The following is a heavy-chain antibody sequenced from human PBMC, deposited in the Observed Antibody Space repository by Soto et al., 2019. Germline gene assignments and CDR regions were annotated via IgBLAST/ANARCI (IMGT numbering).Heavy chain of an antibody. J-gene: IGHJ4*02. V-gene: IGHV3-49*03. D-gene: IGHD6-19*01. Sequence: PGWSLRLSCTASGFTFGDYAMSWFRQAPGKGLEWVGFIRSKGYGGTTEYAATVKGRFTISRDDSKNTLYLQMNSLKAEDTAVYYCTTDGDSSGWYSDYWGQGTLVTVSS. CDR2: IRSKGYGGTT. CDR1: GFTFGDYA. CDR3: TTDGDSSGWYSDY.